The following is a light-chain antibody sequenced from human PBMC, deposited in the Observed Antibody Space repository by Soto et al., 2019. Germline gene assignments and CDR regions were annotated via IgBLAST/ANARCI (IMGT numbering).Light chain of an antibody. CDR1: QSVSSN. CDR2: GAS. V-gene: IGKV3-15*01. CDR3: QQYNNWPRT. Sequence: EIVMTQSPATLSVCPGERATLSCRASQSVSSNLAWYQQKPGQAPRLLIYGASTRATGIPARFSGSGSGTEFTLTISSLQSEDFGVYYCQQYNNWPRTFGQGTKVEIK. J-gene: IGKJ1*01.